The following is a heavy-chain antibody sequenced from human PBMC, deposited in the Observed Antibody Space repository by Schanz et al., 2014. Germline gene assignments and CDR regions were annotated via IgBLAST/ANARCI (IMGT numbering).Heavy chain of an antibody. J-gene: IGHJ3*02. D-gene: IGHD4-17*01. CDR1: GFTFSSYS. Sequence: EVQLVESGGGLVQPGGSLRLSCTASGFTFSSYSMNWVRQAPGKGLEWVSVISWNSGTIGYADSVKGRFTISRDNAKNTLYLQMNTLRAEDTAVYYCARKMKLGVYGGKGHDSLDIWGQGTMVTGSS. V-gene: IGHV3-9*01. CDR3: ARKMKLGVYGGKGHDSLDI. CDR2: ISWNSGTI.